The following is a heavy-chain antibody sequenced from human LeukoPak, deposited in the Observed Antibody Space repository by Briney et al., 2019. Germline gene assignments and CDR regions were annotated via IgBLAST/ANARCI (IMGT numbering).Heavy chain of an antibody. J-gene: IGHJ2*01. Sequence: GGSLRPSCAASGFTFSTYGMSWVRQAPGKGLEWVSSITSTSSYISYADSVKGRFTISRDNAKNSLYLQMNSLRAEDTAVYYCARDYYGSGLSHFDLWGRGTLVTVSS. CDR3: ARDYYGSGLSHFDL. V-gene: IGHV3-21*01. CDR1: GFTFSTYG. CDR2: ITSTSSYI. D-gene: IGHD3-10*01.